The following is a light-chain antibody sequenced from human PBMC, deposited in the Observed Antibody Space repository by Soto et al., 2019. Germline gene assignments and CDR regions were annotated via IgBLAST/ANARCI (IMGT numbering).Light chain of an antibody. J-gene: IGKJ1*01. CDR2: AAS. V-gene: IGKV1-39*01. Sequence: DIQMTQSPSSLSASVGDRVTLTCRASQTISNYVSWYQQKPGKAPKCISYAASTLQSGVPSRFSGSGSGTDFTLSIDSLQPEDCATYYCQQGYSSPRTFGQGTKVELK. CDR1: QTISNY. CDR3: QQGYSSPRT.